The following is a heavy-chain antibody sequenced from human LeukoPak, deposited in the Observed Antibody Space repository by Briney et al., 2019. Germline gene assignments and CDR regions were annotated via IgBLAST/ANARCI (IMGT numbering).Heavy chain of an antibody. CDR1: RYTFTGYY. Sequence: ASVKLSCNASRYTFTGYYMHWVRQAPGQGLEWMGWINPNSGGTNYAQKFQGRVTMTRDTSISTAYMELSRLRSDDAAVYYCASHYDSSGYLGYWGEGTLGTVSS. V-gene: IGHV1-2*02. J-gene: IGHJ4*02. D-gene: IGHD3-22*01. CDR2: INPNSGGT. CDR3: ASHYDSSGYLGY.